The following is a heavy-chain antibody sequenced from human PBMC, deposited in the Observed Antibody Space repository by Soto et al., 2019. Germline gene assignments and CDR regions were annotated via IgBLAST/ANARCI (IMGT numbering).Heavy chain of an antibody. CDR3: SLRMDYGPGDY. V-gene: IGHV3-30*03. CDR1: GFTFSSYG. Sequence: QVQLVESGGGVVQPGRSLRLSCAASGFTFSSYGMHWVRQAPGKGLEWVAVISYDGSNKYYADSVKGRFTISRDDSKNTLYLQMNSLRAEDTAVYYCSLRMDYGPGDYWGQGTLVTVSS. J-gene: IGHJ4*02. D-gene: IGHD4-17*01. CDR2: ISYDGSNK.